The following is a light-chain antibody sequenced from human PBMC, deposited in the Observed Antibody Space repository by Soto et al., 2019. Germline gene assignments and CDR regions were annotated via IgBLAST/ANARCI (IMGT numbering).Light chain of an antibody. CDR3: CSYAGSYTFV. Sequence: QSALTQPRSASGSPGQSVTISCTGTSSDVGGYNYVSWYQQHPGKAPKLMIYDVSKRPSGVPDRFSGSKSGNTASLTISGLQAEDEADYYCCSYAGSYTFVFGTGTNLTVL. J-gene: IGLJ1*01. CDR2: DVS. CDR1: SSDVGGYNY. V-gene: IGLV2-11*01.